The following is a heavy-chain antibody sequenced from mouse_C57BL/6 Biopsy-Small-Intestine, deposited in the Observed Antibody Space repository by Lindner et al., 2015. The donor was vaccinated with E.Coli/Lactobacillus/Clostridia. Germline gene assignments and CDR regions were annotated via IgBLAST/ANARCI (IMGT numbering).Heavy chain of an antibody. J-gene: IGHJ4*01. CDR3: ARGLAAAD. V-gene: IGHV1-63*01. D-gene: IGHD6-1*01. Sequence: SVKVSCKTSGDGGTFRTYAISWVRQAPGHGLEWMGGIIPIFGSTNYTQRFQGRLTITADEATSTAYMELSSLRSQDTAVYYCARGLAAADWGQGTLVTVSS. CDR1: GDGGTFRTYA. CDR2: IIPIFGST.